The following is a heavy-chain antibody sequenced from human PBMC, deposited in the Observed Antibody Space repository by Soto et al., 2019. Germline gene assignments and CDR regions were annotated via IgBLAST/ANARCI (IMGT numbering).Heavy chain of an antibody. CDR3: ARDILTGYYDY. CDR1: GGSISSYY. J-gene: IGHJ4*02. V-gene: IGHV4-59*01. CDR2: IYYSGST. Sequence: SETLSLTCTVSGGSISSYYWSWIRQPPGKGLEWIGYIYYSGSTNYNPSLKSRVTISVDTSKNQFSLKLSSVTAADTAVYYCARDILTGYYDYWGQGTLVTVSS. D-gene: IGHD3-9*01.